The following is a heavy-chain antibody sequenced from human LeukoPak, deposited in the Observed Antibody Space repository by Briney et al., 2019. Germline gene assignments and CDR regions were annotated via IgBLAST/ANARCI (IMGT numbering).Heavy chain of an antibody. Sequence: SETLSLTCAVYGGSLSGYYWSWIRQPPGKGLEWIGEINHSGSTNYNPSLKSRVTISVDTSKNQFSLKLSSVTAADTAVYYCARDPGVYVGYWGQGTLVTVSS. D-gene: IGHD6-13*01. J-gene: IGHJ4*02. V-gene: IGHV4-34*01. CDR3: ARDPGVYVGY. CDR1: GGSLSGYY. CDR2: INHSGST.